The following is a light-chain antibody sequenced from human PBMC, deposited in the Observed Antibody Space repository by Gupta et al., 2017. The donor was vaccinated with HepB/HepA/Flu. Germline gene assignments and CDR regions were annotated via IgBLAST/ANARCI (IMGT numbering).Light chain of an antibody. CDR1: QSLLYSSNNMNY. J-gene: IGKJ1*01. V-gene: IGKV4-1*01. CDR2: WAS. Sequence: IEMTLSPDSLAVSLGERATINCKSSQSLLYSSNNMNYLAWYQQKPGQPPKLLINWASTRDSGVPDRFSGSGSGTDFTLKISSVEAEDVAVYYCQQDLLTPRTFGQGTXVEIK. CDR3: QQDLLTPRT.